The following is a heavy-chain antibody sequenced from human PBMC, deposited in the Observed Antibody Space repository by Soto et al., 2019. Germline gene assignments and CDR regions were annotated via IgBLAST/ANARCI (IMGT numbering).Heavy chain of an antibody. V-gene: IGHV4-59*01. Sequence: SETLSVTCTVSGGSISSYYWSWIRQPPGKGLEWIGYIYYSGSTNYNPSLKSRVTISVDTSKNQFSLKLSSVTAADTAVYYCARAPRGYYYYYMDVWGKGTTVTVSS. J-gene: IGHJ6*03. D-gene: IGHD7-27*01. CDR1: GGSISSYY. CDR3: ARAPRGYYYYYMDV. CDR2: IYYSGST.